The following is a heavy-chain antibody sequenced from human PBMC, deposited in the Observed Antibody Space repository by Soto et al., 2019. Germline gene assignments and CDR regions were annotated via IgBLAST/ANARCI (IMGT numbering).Heavy chain of an antibody. Sequence: QVQLVQSGAEVKKPGASVKVSCKASGYTFTSYGISWVRQAPGQGLEWMGWISAYNGNTNYAQKLKGRVTMNTATPTSTAYRELRSLRSDDTAVYYCARESSSSCHDYWGQGTLVTVSS. V-gene: IGHV1-18*01. J-gene: IGHJ4*02. CDR1: GYTFTSYG. CDR2: ISAYNGNT. CDR3: ARESSSSCHDY. D-gene: IGHD6-13*01.